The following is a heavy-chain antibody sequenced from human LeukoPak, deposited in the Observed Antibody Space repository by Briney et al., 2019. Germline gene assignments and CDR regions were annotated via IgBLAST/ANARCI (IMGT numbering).Heavy chain of an antibody. CDR1: GGSFSGYY. J-gene: IGHJ5*02. Sequence: SSETLSLTCAVYGGSFSGYYWCWIRQPPGKGLEWIGSIYYSGSTYYNPSLKSRVTISVDTSKNQFSLKLSSVTAADTAVYYCARQERGYYGSGNYYTSWGQGTLVTVSS. CDR2: IYYSGST. CDR3: ARQERGYYGSGNYYTS. V-gene: IGHV4-34*01. D-gene: IGHD3-10*01.